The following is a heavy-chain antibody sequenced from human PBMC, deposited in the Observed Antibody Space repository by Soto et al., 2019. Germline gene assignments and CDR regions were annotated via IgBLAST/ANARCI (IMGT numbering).Heavy chain of an antibody. V-gene: IGHV4-31*03. CDR3: ARARSTVTRWYFDL. J-gene: IGHJ2*01. D-gene: IGHD4-17*01. Sequence: QVQLQESGPGLVKPSQTLSLTCTVSGGSISSGGYYWSWIRQHPGKGLEWIGYIYYSGSTYYNPSLKRRVTISVDTSKNQFSLKLSSVTAADTAVYYCARARSTVTRWYFDLWGRGTLVTVSS. CDR2: IYYSGST. CDR1: GGSISSGGYY.